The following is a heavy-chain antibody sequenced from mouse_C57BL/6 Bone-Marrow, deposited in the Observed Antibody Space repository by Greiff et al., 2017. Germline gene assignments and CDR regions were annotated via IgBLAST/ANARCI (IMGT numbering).Heavy chain of an antibody. D-gene: IGHD1-1*01. J-gene: IGHJ3*01. V-gene: IGHV1-64*01. CDR2: IHPNSGST. Sequence: QVQLQQPGAELVKPGASVKLSCKASGYTFTSYWMHWVKQRPGQGLEWIGMIHPNSGSTNYNEKFKSKATLTVDKSSSTAYMQLSSLTSEDSAVYYCARDYGSSYVGAWFSYWGKGTLVTVSA. CDR1: GYTFTSYW. CDR3: ARDYGSSYVGAWFSY.